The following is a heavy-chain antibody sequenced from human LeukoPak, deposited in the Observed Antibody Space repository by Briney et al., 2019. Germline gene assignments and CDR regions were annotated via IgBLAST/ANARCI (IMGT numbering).Heavy chain of an antibody. CDR3: AKSILTEPFDY. CDR1: GFSFSSYG. Sequence: GGSLRLSCAASGFSFSSYGMSWVRQAPGKGLEWVSAISISGNTYYADSVKGRFTISRDNSKNTLYLQMNSLRVEDTAVYYCAKSILTEPFDYWGQGTLVTVSS. J-gene: IGHJ4*02. CDR2: ISISGNT. V-gene: IGHV3-23*01. D-gene: IGHD3-9*01.